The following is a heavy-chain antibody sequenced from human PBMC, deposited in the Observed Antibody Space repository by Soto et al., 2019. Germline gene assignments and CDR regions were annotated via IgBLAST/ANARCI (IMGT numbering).Heavy chain of an antibody. CDR3: ATSQKGYNWNYFDH. J-gene: IGHJ4*02. CDR2: IYSGST. D-gene: IGHD1-20*01. CDR1: GGSISSSSSY. V-gene: IGHV4-39*01. Sequence: ETLSLTCTVSGGSISSSSSYWGWVRQPPGKGLEWMATIYSGSTYQNPSLKSRVTISVDTSKNQFSLKLSSVAAPDTAVYYCATSQKGYNWNYFDHWGQGALVTVSS.